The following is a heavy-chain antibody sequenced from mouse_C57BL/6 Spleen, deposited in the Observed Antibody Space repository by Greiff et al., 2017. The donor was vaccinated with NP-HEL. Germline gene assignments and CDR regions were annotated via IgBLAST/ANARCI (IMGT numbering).Heavy chain of an antibody. CDR2: IYPGNSDT. CDR3: TRGYYNHGYFDV. D-gene: IGHD2-12*01. J-gene: IGHJ1*03. V-gene: IGHV1-5*01. Sequence: EVQLQQSGTVLARPGASVKMSCTTSGYTFTSYWMHWVQQRPGQGLEWIGAIYPGNSDTSYTQKFKGKSKLTAATSASTAYMGLSSLTNEDSAVYSCTRGYYNHGYFDVWGTGTTVTVSS. CDR1: GYTFTSYW.